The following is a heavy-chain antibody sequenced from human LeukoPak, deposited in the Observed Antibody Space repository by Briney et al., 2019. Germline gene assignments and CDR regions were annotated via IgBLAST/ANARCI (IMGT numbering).Heavy chain of an antibody. Sequence: PSETLSLTCTVPGGSISSGSYYWGWIRQPPGKGLEWIGNIYYSGSTYYNPSLKSRVSISVDTSKNQFSLKLSPVTAADTAVYYCAREIAVAGSYYYYMDVWGKGTTVTVSS. V-gene: IGHV4-39*07. J-gene: IGHJ6*03. CDR3: AREIAVAGSYYYYMDV. CDR1: GGSISSGSYY. D-gene: IGHD6-19*01. CDR2: IYYSGST.